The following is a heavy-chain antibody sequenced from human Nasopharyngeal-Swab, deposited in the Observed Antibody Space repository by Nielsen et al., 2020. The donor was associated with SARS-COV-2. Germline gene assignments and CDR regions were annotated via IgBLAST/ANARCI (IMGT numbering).Heavy chain of an antibody. J-gene: IGHJ6*02. CDR3: AKDGVGAFYGMDV. Sequence: GESLKISCAASGFTFSSYAMHWVRQAPGKGLEWVAVISYDGSNKYYADSVKGRFTISRDNSKNTLFLQMNSLRAEDTAVYYCAKDGVGAFYGMDVWGQGTSVTVSS. CDR2: ISYDGSNK. V-gene: IGHV3-30*04. CDR1: GFTFSSYA. D-gene: IGHD3-16*01.